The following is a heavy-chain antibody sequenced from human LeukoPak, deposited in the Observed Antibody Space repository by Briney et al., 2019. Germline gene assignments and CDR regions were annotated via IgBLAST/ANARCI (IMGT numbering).Heavy chain of an antibody. D-gene: IGHD3-22*01. Sequence: SQTLSLTCTVSGGSISSGSYYWSWIRQPAGKGLEWIGRIYTSGSTNYNPSLKSRVTISVDTSKNQFSLKLNSVTAADTVVYYCARVTTGGYYNCWGQGTLVTVSS. CDR1: GGSISSGSYY. V-gene: IGHV4-61*02. CDR2: IYTSGST. CDR3: ARVTTGGYYNC. J-gene: IGHJ4*02.